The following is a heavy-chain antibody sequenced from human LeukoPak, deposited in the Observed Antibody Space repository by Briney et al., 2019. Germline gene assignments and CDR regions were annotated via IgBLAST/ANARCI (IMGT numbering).Heavy chain of an antibody. J-gene: IGHJ4*02. D-gene: IGHD3-10*01. CDR2: IYPGDSDT. CDR1: GYSFATYW. CDR3: ARQTRDGSGSRGYSFDF. V-gene: IGHV5-51*01. Sequence: GESLKISCKGSGYSFATYWIGWVRQMPGRGLEWMGIIYPGDSDTRYSPSFQGQVTISADKSISTAYPQWSSLKASDTAMYYCARQTRDGSGSRGYSFDFWGQGTLVTVSS.